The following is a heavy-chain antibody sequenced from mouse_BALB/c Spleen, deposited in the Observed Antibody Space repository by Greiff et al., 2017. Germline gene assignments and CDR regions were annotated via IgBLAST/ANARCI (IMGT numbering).Heavy chain of an antibody. Sequence: VQLQQSGAELVKPGASVKLSCTASGFNIKDTYMHWVKQRPEQGLEWIGRIDPANGNTKYDPKFQGKATITADTSSNTAYLQLSSLTSEDTAVYYCARGLGQGGFDYWGQGTTLTVSS. CDR3: ARGLGQGGFDY. D-gene: IGHD3-3*01. CDR2: IDPANGNT. J-gene: IGHJ2*01. CDR1: GFNIKDTY. V-gene: IGHV14-3*02.